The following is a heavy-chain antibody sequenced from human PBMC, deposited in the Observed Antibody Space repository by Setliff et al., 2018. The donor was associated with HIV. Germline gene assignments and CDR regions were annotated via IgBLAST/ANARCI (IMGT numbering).Heavy chain of an antibody. CDR1: GGSISSGGPGYY. J-gene: IGHJ6*02. CDR2: AYYSGST. Sequence: SETLSLTCTVSGGSISSGGPGYYWGWVRQPPGGGLEWIGSAYYSGSTYYNPSLRSRVTISVDTSKNQLSLRLTSMTAADTAVYYCARYDITLVRGLVWGQGTTVTVSS. D-gene: IGHD3-10*01. CDR3: ARYDITLVRGLV. V-gene: IGHV4-39*01.